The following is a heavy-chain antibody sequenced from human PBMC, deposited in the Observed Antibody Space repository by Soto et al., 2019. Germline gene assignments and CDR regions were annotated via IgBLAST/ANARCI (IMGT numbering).Heavy chain of an antibody. J-gene: IGHJ4*02. CDR2: IYYSGST. CDR1: GGSISSYY. V-gene: IGHV4-59*01. Sequence: SETLSLTCTVSGGSISSYYWSWIRQPPGKGLEWIGYIYYSGSTNYNPSLKSRVTISVDTSKNQFSLKLSSVTAADTAVYYCARGISTSSLMLPFDYWGQGTLFTVSS. D-gene: IGHD2-2*01. CDR3: ARGISTSSLMLPFDY.